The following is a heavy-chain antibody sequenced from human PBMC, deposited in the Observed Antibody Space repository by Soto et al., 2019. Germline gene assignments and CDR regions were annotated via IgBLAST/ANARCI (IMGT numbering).Heavy chain of an antibody. Sequence: QVQLVESGGGVVQPGRSLRLSCAASGFTFSSYAMHWVRQAPGKGLEWVAVISYDGSNKYYADSVKGRFTISRDNSTNTLYLQMNSLRAEDTAVYYCARASEQLVREYVYFQHWGQGTLVTVSS. CDR3: ARASEQLVREYVYFQH. V-gene: IGHV3-30-3*01. CDR2: ISYDGSNK. D-gene: IGHD6-13*01. J-gene: IGHJ1*01. CDR1: GFTFSSYA.